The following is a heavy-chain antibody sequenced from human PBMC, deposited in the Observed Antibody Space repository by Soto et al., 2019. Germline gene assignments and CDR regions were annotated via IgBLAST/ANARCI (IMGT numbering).Heavy chain of an antibody. J-gene: IGHJ3*02. CDR1: GFTFSNHW. V-gene: IGHV3-7*01. CDR3: AQNRLAKAVGAFNI. D-gene: IGHD5-12*01. CDR2: IKEDGSKS. Sequence: WGSLVICCAASGFTFSNHWMSWVRQAPGKGLDCVANIKEDGSKSYYVDSVKGRFTISRDNAKNSLNLQMSSLRAEDTAVYYCAQNRLAKAVGAFNIWGQGTMVTVSS.